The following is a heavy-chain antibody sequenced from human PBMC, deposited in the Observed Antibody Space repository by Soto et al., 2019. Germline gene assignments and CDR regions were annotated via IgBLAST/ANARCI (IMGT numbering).Heavy chain of an antibody. D-gene: IGHD1-20*01. CDR3: ARHIKSYMDV. CDR2: IYYSGST. J-gene: IGHJ6*03. V-gene: IGHV4-39*01. CDR1: GGSISSSSYY. Sequence: SETLSLTCTVSGGSISSSSYYWGWIRQPPGKGLEWIGSIYYSGSTYYNPSLKSRVTISVDTSKNQFSLKLSSVTAADTAVYYCARHIKSYMDVWGKGTTVTVSS.